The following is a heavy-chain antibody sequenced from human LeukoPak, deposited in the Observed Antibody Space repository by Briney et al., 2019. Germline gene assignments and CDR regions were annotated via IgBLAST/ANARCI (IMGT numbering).Heavy chain of an antibody. Sequence: GGSLRLSCAASGFTFSSYWMSWVRQAPGKGLEWVANIKQDGSEKYYVDSVKGRFTISGDNAKNSLYLQMNSLRAEDTAVYYCASYPRYSSGWYKDYWGQGTLVTVSS. J-gene: IGHJ4*02. CDR2: IKQDGSEK. D-gene: IGHD6-19*01. CDR1: GFTFSSYW. V-gene: IGHV3-7*01. CDR3: ASYPRYSSGWYKDY.